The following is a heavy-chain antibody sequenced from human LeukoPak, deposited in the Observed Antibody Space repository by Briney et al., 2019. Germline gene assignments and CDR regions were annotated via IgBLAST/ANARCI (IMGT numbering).Heavy chain of an antibody. V-gene: IGHV4-30-2*01. CDR2: IYHSGST. J-gene: IGHJ4*02. D-gene: IGHD3-22*01. Sequence: PSETLSLTCTVSGGSISSGGYYWSWIRQPPGKGLEWIGYIYHSGSTYYNPSLKSRVTISVDRSKNQFSLELSSVTAADTAVYYCARVDYYDSGGFDYWGQGTLVTVSS. CDR3: ARVDYYDSGGFDY. CDR1: GGSISSGGYY.